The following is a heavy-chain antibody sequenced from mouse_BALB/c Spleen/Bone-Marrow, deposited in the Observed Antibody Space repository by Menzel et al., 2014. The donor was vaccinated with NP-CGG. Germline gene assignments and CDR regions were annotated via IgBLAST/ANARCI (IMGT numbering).Heavy chain of an antibody. Sequence: QVQLKESGAELVRPGSSVKISCKASGYAFSTYWMNWVKQRPGQGLEWIGQIYPGDGGTNYNGKFKGKATLTADRSSSTASMQLSSLTSEDSAVYFCARVGFSFDYWGQGTTLTVSS. D-gene: IGHD3-1*01. CDR3: ARVGFSFDY. CDR2: IYPGDGGT. CDR1: GYAFSTYW. V-gene: IGHV1-80*01. J-gene: IGHJ2*01.